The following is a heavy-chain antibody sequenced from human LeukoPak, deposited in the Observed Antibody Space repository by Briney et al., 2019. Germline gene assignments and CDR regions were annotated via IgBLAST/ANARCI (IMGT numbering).Heavy chain of an antibody. V-gene: IGHV1-69*04. Sequence: SVKVSCKASGGTFSSYAISWVRQAPGQGLEWMGRIIPILGIANYAQKFQGRVTITADKSTSTAYMELSSLRSEDTAVYYCATVDSSGHPEMDYWGQGTLVTVSS. CDR3: ATVDSSGHPEMDY. J-gene: IGHJ4*02. D-gene: IGHD3-22*01. CDR1: GGTFSSYA. CDR2: IIPILGIA.